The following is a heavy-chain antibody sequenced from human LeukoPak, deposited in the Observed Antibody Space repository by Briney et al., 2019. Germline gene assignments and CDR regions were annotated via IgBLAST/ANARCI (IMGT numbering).Heavy chain of an antibody. CDR3: AREQQLVGGYYYYYYMDV. J-gene: IGHJ6*03. D-gene: IGHD6-13*01. Sequence: ASVKVSCKAFGYTFTRYYMHWVRQAPGQGPEWMGVISPSGGSTTYAQKFQGRVTLTRDMSTSTDYLELSSLRSEDTAVYYCAREQQLVGGYYYYYYMDVWGKGTTVTISS. CDR1: GYTFTRYY. V-gene: IGHV1-46*01. CDR2: ISPSGGST.